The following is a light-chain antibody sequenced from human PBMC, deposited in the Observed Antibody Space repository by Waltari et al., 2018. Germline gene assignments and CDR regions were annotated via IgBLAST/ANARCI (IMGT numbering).Light chain of an antibody. CDR1: QSVSTY. V-gene: IGKV3-11*01. Sequence: EIVLTQSPATLSFSPGERATLSCRASQSVSTYLAWYQQKPGQAPRLLIYDASKRATGIPARFSGSGSGTDFTLTISSLEPEDFAVYYCQEGSNGLTFGGGTKVEIK. CDR3: QEGSNGLT. J-gene: IGKJ4*01. CDR2: DAS.